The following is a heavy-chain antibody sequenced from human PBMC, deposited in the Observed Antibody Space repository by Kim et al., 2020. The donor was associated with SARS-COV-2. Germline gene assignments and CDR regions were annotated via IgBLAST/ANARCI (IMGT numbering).Heavy chain of an antibody. J-gene: IGHJ6*02. CDR3: ARGSGGAHYGMDV. Sequence: SETLSLTCAVYGGSFSGYYWSWIRQPPGKGLEWIGEINHSGSTNYNPSLKSRVTISVDTSKNQFSLKLSSVTAADTAVYYCARGSGGAHYGMDVWGQGTTVTVSS. V-gene: IGHV4-34*01. CDR2: INHSGST. D-gene: IGHD1-26*01. CDR1: GGSFSGYY.